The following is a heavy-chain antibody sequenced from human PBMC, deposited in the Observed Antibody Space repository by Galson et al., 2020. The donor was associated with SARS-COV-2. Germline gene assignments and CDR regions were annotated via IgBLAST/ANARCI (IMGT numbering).Heavy chain of an antibody. Sequence: GGSLRLSCAASGFTFSSYGMHWVRQAPGKGLEWVAVIWYDGSNKYYADSVKGRFTISRDNSKNTLYLQMNSLRAEDTAVYYCATGSIVVPAAMNFDYWGQGTLVTVSS. CDR1: GFTFSSYG. D-gene: IGHD2-2*01. CDR2: IWYDGSNK. V-gene: IGHV3-33*01. CDR3: ATGSIVVPAAMNFDY. J-gene: IGHJ4*02.